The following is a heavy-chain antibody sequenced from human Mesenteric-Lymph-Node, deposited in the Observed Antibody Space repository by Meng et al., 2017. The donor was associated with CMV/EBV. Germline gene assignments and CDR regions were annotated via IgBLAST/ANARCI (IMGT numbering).Heavy chain of an antibody. CDR2: ISYDGSNK. D-gene: IGHD1-20*01. Sequence: QVELGEAGGGVGQPGRSLRLSCAASGFTFSSYAMHWVRQAPGKGLEWVAVISYDGSNKYYADSVKGRFTISRDNSKNTLYLQMNSLRAEDTAVYYCARVKWGITGTTWGQGTLVTVSS. J-gene: IGHJ5*02. V-gene: IGHV3-30*04. CDR3: ARVKWGITGTT. CDR1: GFTFSSYA.